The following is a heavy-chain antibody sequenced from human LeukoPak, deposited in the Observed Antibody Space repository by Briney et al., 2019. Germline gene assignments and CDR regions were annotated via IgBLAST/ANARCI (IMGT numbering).Heavy chain of an antibody. D-gene: IGHD3-10*01. CDR3: ARDAYYYGSGSYPY. Sequence: GGPLRLSCAASGFTFSSYEMNWVRQAPGKGLEWVSYISSSGSTIYYADSVKGRFTISRDNAKNSLYLQMNSLRAEDTAVYYCARDAYYYGSGSYPYWGQGTLVTVSS. CDR2: ISSSGSTI. V-gene: IGHV3-48*03. CDR1: GFTFSSYE. J-gene: IGHJ4*02.